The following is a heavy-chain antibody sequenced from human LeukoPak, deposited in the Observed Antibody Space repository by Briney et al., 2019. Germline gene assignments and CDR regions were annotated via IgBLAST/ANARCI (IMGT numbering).Heavy chain of an antibody. J-gene: IGHJ4*02. CDR3: AKGGGKVQDY. D-gene: IGHD4-23*01. CDR2: ISSDGSST. CDR1: GLTFSNYW. V-gene: IGHV3-74*01. Sequence: PGGSLRLSCAAFGLTFSNYWMHWVRHAPGKWLVWVSRISSDGSSTNYADSVKGRFTISRDNAKNTLYLQMNSLRAEDTAVYYCAKGGGKVQDYWGQGTLVTVSS.